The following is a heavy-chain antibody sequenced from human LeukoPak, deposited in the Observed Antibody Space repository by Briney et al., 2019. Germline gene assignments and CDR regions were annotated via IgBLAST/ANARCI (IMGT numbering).Heavy chain of an antibody. D-gene: IGHD2-2*01. CDR2: IYYSGST. V-gene: IGHV4-31*03. Sequence: PSETLSLTCTVSGGSISSGGYYWSWIRQHPGKGLEWIGYIYYSGSTYYNPSLKSRVTISVDTSKNQFSLKLSSVTAADTAVYYCARGCYPYNWFDPWGQGTLVTVSS. J-gene: IGHJ5*02. CDR3: ARGCYPYNWFDP. CDR1: GGSISSGGYY.